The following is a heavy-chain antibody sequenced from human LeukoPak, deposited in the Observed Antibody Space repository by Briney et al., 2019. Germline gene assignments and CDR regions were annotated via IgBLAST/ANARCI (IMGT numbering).Heavy chain of an antibody. Sequence: NASETLSLTCTVSGYSISSGYYWGWIRQPPGKGLEWIGSIYHSGSTYYNPSLKSRVTISVDTSKNQFSLKLSSVTAADTAVYYCARENPFYHGESWFDPWGQGTLVTVSS. CDR3: ARENPFYHGESWFDP. V-gene: IGHV4-38-2*02. D-gene: IGHD3-10*01. CDR2: IYHSGST. J-gene: IGHJ5*02. CDR1: GYSISSGYY.